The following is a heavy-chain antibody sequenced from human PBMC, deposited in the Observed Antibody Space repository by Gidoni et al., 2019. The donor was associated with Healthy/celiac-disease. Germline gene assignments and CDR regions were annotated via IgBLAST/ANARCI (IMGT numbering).Heavy chain of an antibody. Sequence: EVQLLESGGGLVQPGGSLRLSFAAYGFPFVSYAMRWFRQAPGKGLEWVSAISGSGGSTYYADSVKGRFTISRDNSKNTLYLQMNSLRAEDTAVYYCAAPRYSGSYGYFDYWGQGTLVTVSS. D-gene: IGHD1-26*01. CDR1: GFPFVSYA. CDR2: ISGSGGST. V-gene: IGHV3-23*01. CDR3: AAPRYSGSYGYFDY. J-gene: IGHJ4*02.